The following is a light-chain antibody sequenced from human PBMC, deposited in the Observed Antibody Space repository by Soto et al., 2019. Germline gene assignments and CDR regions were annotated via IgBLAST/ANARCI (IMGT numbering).Light chain of an antibody. CDR1: SSDVGRSNY. CDR3: SSYAGSNNLWV. CDR2: EVN. V-gene: IGLV2-8*01. J-gene: IGLJ3*02. Sequence: QSALTQPPSASGSPGQSVTISCTGTSSDVGRSNYVSWYQQNPGKAPKLIIYEVNKRPSGVPDRFSGSKSGNTASLTVSGLQAEDEADFYCSSYAGSNNLWVFGGGTKLTVL.